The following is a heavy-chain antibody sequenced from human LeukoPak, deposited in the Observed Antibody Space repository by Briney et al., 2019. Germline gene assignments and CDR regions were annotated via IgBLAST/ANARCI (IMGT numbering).Heavy chain of an antibody. V-gene: IGHV3-23*01. Sequence: GGTLRLSCAASGFTFSSYAMSWVPQAPGKGLEWGSAISGSGGNRDYADSVKGRFTISRDNSKNTLYLQMNRLRAEDTAVYYCAKDHRNGGGSCYSCLGYYFDYWGQGTLVTVSS. CDR1: GFTFSSYA. CDR3: AKDHRNGGGSCYSCLGYYFDY. CDR2: ISGSGGNR. J-gene: IGHJ4*02. D-gene: IGHD2-15*01.